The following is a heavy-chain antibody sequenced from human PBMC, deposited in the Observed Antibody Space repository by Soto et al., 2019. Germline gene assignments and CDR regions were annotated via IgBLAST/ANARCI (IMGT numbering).Heavy chain of an antibody. V-gene: IGHV4-61*01. Sequence: SETLSLTCTVSDGSASSGSYYWTWIRQPPGKGLEWIGYIYSSGSTLYNPSLKSRVIISVDTSMNQFSLKLSSVAAADTAVYYCARDSLALFDSWGQGTLVTVSS. CDR3: ARDSLALFDS. J-gene: IGHJ4*02. D-gene: IGHD5-12*01. CDR2: IYSSGST. CDR1: DGSASSGSYY.